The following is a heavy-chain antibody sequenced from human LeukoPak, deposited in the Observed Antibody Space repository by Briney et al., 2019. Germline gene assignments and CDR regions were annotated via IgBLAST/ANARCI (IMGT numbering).Heavy chain of an antibody. Sequence: SETLSHTCTVSGGSISSSSYYWGWIRQPPGKGLEWIGSMYYSGSTHYNPSLKSRLTIFVDTSKNQFSLKVNSVTAADTAVYYCARNRTVTASGTKFNYFHYCGQGTLVTVSS. CDR1: GGSISSSSYY. J-gene: IGHJ4*02. CDR2: MYYSGST. V-gene: IGHV4-39*01. D-gene: IGHD1-26*01. CDR3: ARNRTVTASGTKFNYFHY.